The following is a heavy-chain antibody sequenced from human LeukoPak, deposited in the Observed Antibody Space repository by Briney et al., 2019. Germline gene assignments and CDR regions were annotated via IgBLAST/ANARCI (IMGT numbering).Heavy chain of an antibody. D-gene: IGHD3-22*01. CDR1: GGTFSSYA. CDR3: ARADSSGYHPLD. V-gene: IGHV1-69*01. Sequence: GASVKVSCKASGGTFSSYAISWVRQAPGQGLEWMGGIIPIFGTANYAQKFQGRVTITADESTSTAYMELSSLRSEDTAVYYCARADSSGYHPLDWGQGTLVTVSS. CDR2: IIPIFGTA. J-gene: IGHJ4*02.